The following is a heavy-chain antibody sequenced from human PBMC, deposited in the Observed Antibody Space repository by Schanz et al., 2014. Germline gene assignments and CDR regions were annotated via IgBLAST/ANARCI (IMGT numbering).Heavy chain of an antibody. J-gene: IGHJ3*01. CDR1: GFRVITNY. Sequence: EVQLVESGGGLIQPGGSLRLSCAASGFRVITNYMTWVRQAPGKGLEWVSIIFPGGNTYYADSVKGRFIISRDSSKNTLFLQMNSLRAEDTAVYFCARDEGRDGYNLAFDVWGQGTLVTVSS. V-gene: IGHV3-53*01. CDR2: IFPGGNT. CDR3: ARDEGRDGYNLAFDV. D-gene: IGHD5-12*01.